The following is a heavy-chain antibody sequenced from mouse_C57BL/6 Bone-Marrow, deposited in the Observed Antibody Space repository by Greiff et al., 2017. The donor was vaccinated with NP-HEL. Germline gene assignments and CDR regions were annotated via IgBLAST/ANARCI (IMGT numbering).Heavy chain of an antibody. V-gene: IGHV1-59*01. CDR2: IDPSDSYT. J-gene: IGHJ2*01. CDR1: GYTFTSYW. Sequence: QVQLQQPGAELVRPGTSVKLSCKASGYTFTSYWMHWVKQRPGQGLEWIGVIDPSDSYTNYNQKFKGKATLTVDTSSSTAYMQLSSLASEDSAVYYCARRADYFDYWGQGTTLKSPQ. CDR3: ARRADYFDY.